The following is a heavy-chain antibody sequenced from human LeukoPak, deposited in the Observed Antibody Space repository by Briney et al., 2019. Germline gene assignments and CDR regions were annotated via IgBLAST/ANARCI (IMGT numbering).Heavy chain of an antibody. Sequence: PGGSLRLSCAASGFTFSSYSMNWVRQAPGKGLEWVSSISSSSSYIYYADSVKGRFTISRDNAKNSLYLQMNSLRAEDTAVYYCAREPPAGYYDSSRWFDPWGQGTLVTVSS. CDR1: GFTFSSYS. D-gene: IGHD3-22*01. CDR3: AREPPAGYYDSSRWFDP. CDR2: ISSSSSYI. V-gene: IGHV3-21*01. J-gene: IGHJ5*02.